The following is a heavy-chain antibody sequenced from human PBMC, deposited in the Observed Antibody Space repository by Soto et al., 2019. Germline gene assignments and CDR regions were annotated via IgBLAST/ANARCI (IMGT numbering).Heavy chain of an antibody. D-gene: IGHD3-3*01. J-gene: IGHJ5*02. V-gene: IGHV4-4*07. CDR1: GGTISGYY. CDR3: ARGQRFSDWFDP. CDR2: IYSSGNT. Sequence: QVHLQESGPGLVKPSETLSLTCSVSGGTISGYYWTWIRQPAGKGLEWIGRIYSSGNTKYNPSLQSRLTMSLDTSNNQFSLRLTSVTAADTAVYYCARGQRFSDWFDPWGQGTLVTVSS.